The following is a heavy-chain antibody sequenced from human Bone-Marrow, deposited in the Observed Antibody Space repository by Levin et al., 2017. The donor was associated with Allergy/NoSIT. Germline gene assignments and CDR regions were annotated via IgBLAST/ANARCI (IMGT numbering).Heavy chain of an antibody. Sequence: SGPTLVKPTQTLTLTCTFSGFPLSSYGVGVAWVRQPPGKALEWLAVIYWDDDKRYSPSMRSRLTITKDTSKDQVVLTMTGMDTVDTATYYCAQRGSWAGNNWDTGYLDYWGQGTLVTVSS. V-gene: IGHV2-5*02. CDR2: IYWDDDK. CDR1: GFPLSSYGVG. D-gene: IGHD1-1*01. J-gene: IGHJ4*02. CDR3: AQRGSWAGNNWDTGYLDY.